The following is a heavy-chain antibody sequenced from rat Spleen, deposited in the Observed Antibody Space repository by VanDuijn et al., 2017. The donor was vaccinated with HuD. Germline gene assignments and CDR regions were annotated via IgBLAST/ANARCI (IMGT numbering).Heavy chain of an antibody. CDR3: ARRHYGYTDYFDY. D-gene: IGHD1-9*01. J-gene: IGHJ2*01. CDR1: GFTFSDYG. CDR2: ISYGDSSGHSST. V-gene: IGHV5-29*01. Sequence: EVQLVESDGGLVQPGKSLKLSCAASGFTFSDYGMAWVRQAPTKGLEWVATISYGDSSGHSSTYYRDSVKGRFTISRDKAKSTLSLQMDSLRSEDTATFYCARRHYGYTDYFDYWGQGVMVTVSS.